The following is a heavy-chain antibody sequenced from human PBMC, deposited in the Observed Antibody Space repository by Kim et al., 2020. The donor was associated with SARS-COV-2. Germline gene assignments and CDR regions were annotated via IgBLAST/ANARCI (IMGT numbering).Heavy chain of an antibody. V-gene: IGHV4-59*01. CDR3: ARDKNVWFGEYYFDY. J-gene: IGHJ4*02. Sequence: PPLKSRVTISVDTSKNQFSLKLSSVTAADTAVYYCARDKNVWFGEYYFDYWGQGTLVTVSS. D-gene: IGHD3-10*01.